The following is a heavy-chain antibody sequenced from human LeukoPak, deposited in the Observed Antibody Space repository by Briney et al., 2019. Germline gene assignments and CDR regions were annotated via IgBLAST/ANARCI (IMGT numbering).Heavy chain of an antibody. CDR3: HVYYYDSSGYWTDY. J-gene: IGHJ4*02. V-gene: IGHV4-39*07. CDR2: IYYSGST. Sequence: SETLSLTCTVSGASISSSSYYWGWIRQPPGKGLEWIGSIYYSGSTYYNPSLKSRVTISVDTSKNQFSLKLSSVTAADTAVYYPHVYYYDSSGYWTDYWGQGTLVTVSS. CDR1: GASISSSSYY. D-gene: IGHD3-22*01.